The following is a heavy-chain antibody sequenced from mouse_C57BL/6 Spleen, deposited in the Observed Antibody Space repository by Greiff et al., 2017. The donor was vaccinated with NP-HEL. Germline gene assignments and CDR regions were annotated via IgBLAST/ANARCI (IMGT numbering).Heavy chain of an antibody. CDR3: ARRGTDYWYFDV. J-gene: IGHJ1*03. CDR1: GYTFTSYG. V-gene: IGHV1-81*01. Sequence: QVQLKQSGAELARPGASVKLSCKASGYTFTSYGISWVKQRTGQGLEWIGEIYPRSGNTYYNEKFKGKATLTADKSSSTAYMELRSRTSEDSAVYFCARRGTDYWYFDVWGTGTTVTVSS. D-gene: IGHD3-3*01. CDR2: IYPRSGNT.